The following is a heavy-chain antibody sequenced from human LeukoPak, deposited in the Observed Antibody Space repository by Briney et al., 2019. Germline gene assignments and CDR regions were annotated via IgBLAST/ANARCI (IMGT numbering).Heavy chain of an antibody. Sequence: ASVTVSCKASGHSFTDYYIHWVRQAPGQGIEWMGWINPNSGGTNYAQKFQGRGTMTSDTSISTANMELSRLRSDDTAVYYCARDREAAGILLGGFDPWGQGTLVTVSS. D-gene: IGHD6-13*01. J-gene: IGHJ5*02. V-gene: IGHV1-2*02. CDR2: INPNSGGT. CDR3: ARDREAAGILLGGFDP. CDR1: GHSFTDYY.